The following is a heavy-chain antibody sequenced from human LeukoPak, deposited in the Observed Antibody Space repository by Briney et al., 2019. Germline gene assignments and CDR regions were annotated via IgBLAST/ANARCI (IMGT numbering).Heavy chain of an antibody. CDR2: IKQDGSEK. Sequence: GGSLRLSCAASGFTFSSYWMSWVRQAPGKGLEWVANIKQDGSEKYYVDSVKGRFTISRDNAKNSLYLQMNSLRAEDTAVYYCARVSVVRGVYDAFDIWGQGTMVTVSS. D-gene: IGHD3-10*01. J-gene: IGHJ3*02. CDR3: ARVSVVRGVYDAFDI. V-gene: IGHV3-7*01. CDR1: GFTFSSYW.